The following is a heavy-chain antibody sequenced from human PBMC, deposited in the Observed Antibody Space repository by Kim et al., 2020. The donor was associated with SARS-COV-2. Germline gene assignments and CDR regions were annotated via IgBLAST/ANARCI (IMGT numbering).Heavy chain of an antibody. CDR1: GGTFSSYA. CDR3: ARGYSYGYGSLDY. Sequence: SVKVSCKASGGTFSSYAISWVRQAPGQGLEWMGGIIPIFGTANYAQKFQGRVTITADESTSTAYMELSSLRSEDTAVYYCARGYSYGYGSLDYWGQGTLVTVSS. J-gene: IGHJ4*02. D-gene: IGHD5-18*01. V-gene: IGHV1-69*13. CDR2: IIPIFGTA.